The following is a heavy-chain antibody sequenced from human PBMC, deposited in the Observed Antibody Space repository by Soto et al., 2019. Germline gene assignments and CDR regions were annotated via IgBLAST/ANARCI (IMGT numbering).Heavy chain of an antibody. V-gene: IGHV3-15*07. D-gene: IGHD2-8*01. J-gene: IGHJ3*02. Sequence: EVQLVESGGGLVKPGGSLRLSCAASGLTFNNAWMNWVSQAPGKGLEWVGRIKSKNDGGATEYSAPVKDRFTISRDDSKNTLYLQMNSLKTEDTAVYYCTTDAQWRIWGQGTMVTVSS. CDR1: GLTFNNAW. CDR2: IKSKNDGGAT. CDR3: TTDAQWRI.